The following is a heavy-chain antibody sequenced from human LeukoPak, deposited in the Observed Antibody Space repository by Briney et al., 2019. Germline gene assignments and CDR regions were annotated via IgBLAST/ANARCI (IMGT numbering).Heavy chain of an antibody. CDR1: GYTFTGYY. D-gene: IGHD1-26*01. Sequence: ASVKVSCKASGYTFTGYYMHWVRQAPGQGLEWMGWINPNSGGTNYAQKFQGRVTMTRDTSISTAYMELSRLRSDDTAVYYCARGHSPGHSWDACDIWGQGTMVTVSS. J-gene: IGHJ3*02. CDR2: INPNSGGT. V-gene: IGHV1-2*02. CDR3: ARGHSPGHSWDACDI.